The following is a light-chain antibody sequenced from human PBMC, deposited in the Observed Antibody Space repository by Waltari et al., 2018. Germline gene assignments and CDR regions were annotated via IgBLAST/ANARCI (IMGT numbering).Light chain of an antibody. CDR2: YTS. V-gene: IGKV6-21*01. J-gene: IGKJ4*01. CDR1: QSIGSS. Sequence: EIVLTQSPDFLSVTPKEKVTITCRASQSIGSSIHWYQQKPHQSPKFLIAYTSQSFSGVTSRFSGSGSGTEFTLTISSPEAEDAATYYCQQSSRFPLTFGGGTKVEIK. CDR3: QQSSRFPLT.